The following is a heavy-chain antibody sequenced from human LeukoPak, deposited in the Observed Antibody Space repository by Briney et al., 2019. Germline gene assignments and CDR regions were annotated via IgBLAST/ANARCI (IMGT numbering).Heavy chain of an antibody. J-gene: IGHJ6*03. CDR1: GFTFSSYG. Sequence: SGGSLSLSWAASGFTFSSYGMHWVRQAPGKGLEWVAFIRYDGSNKYYADSVKGRFTISRDNSKNALYLQMNSLRAEDTAVYYCAKDENIVVVPAAPWYYYYYMDVWGKGTTVTVSS. CDR3: AKDENIVVVPAAPWYYYYYMDV. V-gene: IGHV3-30*02. D-gene: IGHD2-2*01. CDR2: IRYDGSNK.